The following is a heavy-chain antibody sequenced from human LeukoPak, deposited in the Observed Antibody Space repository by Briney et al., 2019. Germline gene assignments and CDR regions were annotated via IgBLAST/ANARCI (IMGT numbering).Heavy chain of an antibody. V-gene: IGHV4-59*08. CDR3: ARPYSSAWRGAFDI. CDR1: GGPISTHY. CDR2: VYYSGST. D-gene: IGHD6-19*01. Sequence: SETLSLTCTVSGGPISTHYWSWIRQPPGKGLEWIGNVYYSGSTSYNPSLKSRVTISVDTSKNHFSLKLSSVTAADTAIYYCARPYSSAWRGAFDIWGQGTMVTVS. J-gene: IGHJ3*02.